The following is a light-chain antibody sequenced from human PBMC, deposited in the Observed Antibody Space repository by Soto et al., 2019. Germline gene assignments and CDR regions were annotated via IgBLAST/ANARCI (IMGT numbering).Light chain of an antibody. Sequence: QSALTQPASVSGSPGQSITISCTGTSSDVGNYNLVSWYQQYPGKAPQLKIYEVSKRPSGVSNRFSGSKSGNTASLTTSGLQAEDEADYYCCSNAGSSTWVFGGGTKLTV. J-gene: IGLJ3*02. CDR2: EVS. V-gene: IGLV2-23*02. CDR1: SSDVGNYNL. CDR3: CSNAGSSTWV.